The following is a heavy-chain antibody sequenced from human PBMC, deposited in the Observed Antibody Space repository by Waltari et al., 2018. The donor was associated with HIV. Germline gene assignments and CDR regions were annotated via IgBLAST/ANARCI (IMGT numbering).Heavy chain of an antibody. CDR1: GFTFSSYA. Sequence: EVQLLESGGGLVQPGGSLRLSCAASGFTFSSYAMSWVRPAPGKGLEWVSAISGSGGSTYYADSVKGRFTISRDNSKNTLYLQMNSLRAEDTAVYYCAKGYGRGLVSGWGYWGQGTLVTVSS. CDR2: ISGSGGST. V-gene: IGHV3-23*01. CDR3: AKGYGRGLVSGWGY. D-gene: IGHD2-21*01. J-gene: IGHJ4*02.